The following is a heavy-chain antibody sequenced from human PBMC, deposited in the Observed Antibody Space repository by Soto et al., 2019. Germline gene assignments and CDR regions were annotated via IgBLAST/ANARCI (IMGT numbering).Heavy chain of an antibody. CDR3: AADIRYDSSGYHSEGVDY. CDR2: ISSGSNSK. J-gene: IGHJ4*02. V-gene: IGHV3-48*02. Sequence: EVQLVESGGGLAQPGGSLRLSCAASGFTFNTNSMNWVRQAPGKGLEWVSYISSGSNSKYYADSVKGRFTISRDNAKNSLYLQMNNLRDEDTAIYYCAADIRYDSSGYHSEGVDYWGQGTRVTVPS. CDR1: GFTFNTNS. D-gene: IGHD3-22*01.